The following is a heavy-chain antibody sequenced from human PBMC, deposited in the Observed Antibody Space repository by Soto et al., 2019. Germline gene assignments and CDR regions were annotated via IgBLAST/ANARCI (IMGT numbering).Heavy chain of an antibody. CDR1: GFTFSSYN. Sequence: EIQLVESGGGLVKPGGSLRLSCATSGFTFSSYNMNWVRQAPGKGLEWVASIRSNGNIDFADSVKGRFTISSDNTKNSLYLQMNSLRAEDTAIYYCARGGRIPRDNWSDPWGQGTLVTVSA. J-gene: IGHJ5*02. V-gene: IGHV3-21*02. CDR2: IRSNGNI. CDR3: ARGGRIPRDNWSDP. D-gene: IGHD2-2*02.